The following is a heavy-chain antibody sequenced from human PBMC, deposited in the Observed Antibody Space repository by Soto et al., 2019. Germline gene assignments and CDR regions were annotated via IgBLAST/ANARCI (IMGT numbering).Heavy chain of an antibody. J-gene: IGHJ4*02. CDR2: INNRNGNT. V-gene: IGHV1-18*01. CDR3: XXXXNQWDHRYFDS. CDR1: GHTFITYG. Sequence: QVQLVQSGAEVRKPGASLKVSCKASGHTFITYGVSWVRQAPGQGLEWMGWINNRNGNTNYAQKFQGRVTMTTDTSTTTVYMELRSLRSXXXXXXXXXXXXNQWDHRYFDSWGQGTLVTVSS. D-gene: IGHD1-26*01.